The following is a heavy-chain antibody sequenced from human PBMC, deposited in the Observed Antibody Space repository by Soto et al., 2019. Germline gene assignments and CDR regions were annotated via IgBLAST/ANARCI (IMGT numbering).Heavy chain of an antibody. Sequence: SETLSLTCTVSGGSISSSSYYWGWIRQPPGKGLEWIGSFYYSGSTYYNPSLKSRVTISLDTSKNQFSLRLNSVTAADTAVYYCARSSITPRLFMYPFDYWGQGTLVTVSS. CDR1: GGSISSSSYY. D-gene: IGHD6-6*01. CDR3: ARSSITPRLFMYPFDY. CDR2: FYYSGST. J-gene: IGHJ4*02. V-gene: IGHV4-39*01.